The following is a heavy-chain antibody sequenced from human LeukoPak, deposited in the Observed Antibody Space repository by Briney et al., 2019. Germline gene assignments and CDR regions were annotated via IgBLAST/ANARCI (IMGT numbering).Heavy chain of an antibody. Sequence: GESLKISCKGSGYSFTSYWIGWVRQMPGKGLEWMGIIYPGYSDTRYSPSFQGQVTISADKSISTAYLQWSSLNASDTAMYYCARHIPGYYDSSGYYYYDAFDIWGQGTMVTVSS. J-gene: IGHJ3*02. CDR3: ARHIPGYYDSSGYYYYDAFDI. D-gene: IGHD3-22*01. CDR1: GYSFTSYW. CDR2: IYPGYSDT. V-gene: IGHV5-51*01.